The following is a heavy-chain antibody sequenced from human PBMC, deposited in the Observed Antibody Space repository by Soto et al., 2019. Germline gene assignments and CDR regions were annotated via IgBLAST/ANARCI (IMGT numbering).Heavy chain of an antibody. CDR3: AKEGQVGYSTRIFRRDNWFDP. CDR1: GFTFSSYA. V-gene: IGHV3-33*06. J-gene: IGHJ5*02. Sequence: QVQLVESGGGVVQPGRSLRLSCAASGFTFSSYAMHWVRQAPGKGMEWVAAILYDGSNQYYADAVKGRFTISRDNSKNTLYLQMNSLRVEDTAVYYCAKEGQVGYSTRIFRRDNWFDPWGQGTPVTVSS. CDR2: ILYDGSNQ. D-gene: IGHD6-13*01.